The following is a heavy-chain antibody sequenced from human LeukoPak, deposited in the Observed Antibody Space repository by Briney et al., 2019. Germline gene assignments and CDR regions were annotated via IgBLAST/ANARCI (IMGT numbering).Heavy chain of an antibody. J-gene: IGHJ4*02. Sequence: ASVKVSCMASGYTFTCHYMHWVRQAPGQGLEWMGWFKPNSGDTNYAQKFQGRFTMTWDTSISTAYMELTRLRSDDTAIYYCARDDEGRANFDFWGQGTLVTVSS. CDR1: GYTFTCHY. CDR3: ARDDEGRANFDF. CDR2: FKPNSGDT. V-gene: IGHV1-2*02.